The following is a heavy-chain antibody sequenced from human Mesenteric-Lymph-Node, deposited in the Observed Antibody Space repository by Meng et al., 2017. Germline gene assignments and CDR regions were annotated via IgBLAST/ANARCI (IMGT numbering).Heavy chain of an antibody. CDR2: INPIFGTA. J-gene: IGHJ6*02. Sequence: SVKVSCKASGYTFSSYAISWVRQAPGQGLEWMGGINPIFGTANYAQKFQGRVTITTDESTSTAYMELSSLRSEDTAVYYCATRGRIVGIVGATRYYYGMDVWGQGTLVTVSS. V-gene: IGHV1-69*05. CDR1: GYTFSSYA. D-gene: IGHD1-26*01. CDR3: ATRGRIVGIVGATRYYYGMDV.